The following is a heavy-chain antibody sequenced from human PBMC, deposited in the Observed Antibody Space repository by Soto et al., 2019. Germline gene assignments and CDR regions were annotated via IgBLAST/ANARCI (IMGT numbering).Heavy chain of an antibody. CDR1: GFTFTNAW. CDR3: TTDPWGNSGFDY. Sequence: EVQLVESGGGLVEPGGSLRLSCVASGFTFTNAWMSWVRQAPGKGLECVGRIKSKADGGTTDYAAPVSGRFTISRDYSRNTLYLQMNSLKTEDPDVYYCTTDPWGNSGFDYWGQGTLVTVSS. D-gene: IGHD6-19*01. CDR2: IKSKADGGTT. J-gene: IGHJ4*01. V-gene: IGHV3-15*01.